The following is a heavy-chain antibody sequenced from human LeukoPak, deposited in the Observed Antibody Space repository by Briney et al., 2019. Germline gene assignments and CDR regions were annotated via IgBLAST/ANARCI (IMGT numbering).Heavy chain of an antibody. D-gene: IGHD3-10*01. V-gene: IGHV3-30-3*01. J-gene: IGHJ4*02. CDR1: GFTFSSYA. Sequence: GGSLRLSCAASGFTFSSYAMHWVRQAPGKGLEWVAVISYDGSNKYYADSVKGRFTISRDSSKNTLYLQMNSLRAEDTAVYYCARSLYYYGSGGEDYWGQGTLVTVSS. CDR2: ISYDGSNK. CDR3: ARSLYYYGSGGEDY.